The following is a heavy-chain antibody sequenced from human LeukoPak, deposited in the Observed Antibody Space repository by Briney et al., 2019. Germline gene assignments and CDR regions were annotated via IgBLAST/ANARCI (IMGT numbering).Heavy chain of an antibody. CDR1: GYTFTGYY. D-gene: IGHD2-21*02. J-gene: IGHJ4*02. Sequence: VKVSCKASGYTFTGYYMHWVRQAPGQGLEWMGWINPNSGGTNYAQKFQGRVTMTRDTSISTAYMELSRLRSDDTAVYYCASGSGVAYCGGDCPSGYWGQGTLVTVSS. CDR2: INPNSGGT. V-gene: IGHV1-2*02. CDR3: ASGSGVAYCGGDCPSGY.